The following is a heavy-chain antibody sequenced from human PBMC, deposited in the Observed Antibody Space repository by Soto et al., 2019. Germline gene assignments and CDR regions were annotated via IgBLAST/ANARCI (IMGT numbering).Heavy chain of an antibody. CDR1: RFSFRSYW. J-gene: IGHJ4*02. D-gene: IGHD3-16*01. Sequence: EVQVVESGGGLVQPGGSLRLSCAASRFSFRSYWMSWVRQAPGKGLEWVANIKQDGSEEYYGDSVKGRFIISRDNAKNSLYLQMNSLRVEDTAVYSCARDGVFGGFDYWGQGTLVTVSS. V-gene: IGHV3-7*01. CDR2: IKQDGSEE. CDR3: ARDGVFGGFDY.